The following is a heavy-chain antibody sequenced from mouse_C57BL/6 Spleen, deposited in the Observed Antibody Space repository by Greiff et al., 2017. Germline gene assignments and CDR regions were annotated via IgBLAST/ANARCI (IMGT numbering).Heavy chain of an antibody. CDR2: IHPNSGST. V-gene: IGHV1-64*01. CDR3: ARGGSNFYSAMDY. CDR1: GYTFTSYW. D-gene: IGHD4-1*01. Sequence: QVQLQQPGAELVKPGASVKLSCKASGYTFTSYWMHWVKQRPGQGLEWIGMIHPNSGSTNYNEKFKSKATLTVDKSSSTAYMQLSSLTSEDSAVYYCARGGSNFYSAMDYWGQGTSVTVSS. J-gene: IGHJ4*01.